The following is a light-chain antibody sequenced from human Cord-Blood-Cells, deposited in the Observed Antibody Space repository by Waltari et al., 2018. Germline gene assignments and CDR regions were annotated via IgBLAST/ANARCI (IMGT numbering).Light chain of an antibody. Sequence: HSALTQPASVSGSHGHSITTSCTGTSSHGGGYNYVSWYQQQPGKAPRLMIYDVSNRPSGVSNRFSGSKSGNTASLTISGLQAEDEADYYCSSYTSSSTLVVFGGGTKLTVL. V-gene: IGLV2-14*01. J-gene: IGLJ2*01. CDR3: SSYTSSSTLVV. CDR2: DVS. CDR1: SSHGGGYNY.